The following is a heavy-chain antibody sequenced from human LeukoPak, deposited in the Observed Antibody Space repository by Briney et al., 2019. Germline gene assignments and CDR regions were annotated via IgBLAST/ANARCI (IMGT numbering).Heavy chain of an antibody. J-gene: IGHJ3*02. CDR3: ARETDAFDI. V-gene: IGHV4-38-2*02. CDR1: GYSISSGYY. CDR2: IYHSGST. Sequence: PSETLSLTCTVSGYSISSGYYWGWIRQPPGKGLEWIGSIYHSGSTCYNPSLKSRVTISVDTSKNQFSLKLSSVTAADTAVYYCARETDAFDIWGQGTMVTVSS.